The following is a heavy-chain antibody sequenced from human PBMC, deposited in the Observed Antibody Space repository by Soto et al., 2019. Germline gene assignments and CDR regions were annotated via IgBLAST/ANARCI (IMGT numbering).Heavy chain of an antibody. CDR3: AKDAVAYNGEWDWFDL. CDR2: IGGSGSSA. Sequence: GASLTLSCAAAGLKFKNFRLSWVRQAPGKGMEWVSAIGGSGSSANYADSVKGRFTVSRDDSKSTLYLQMSGLRVDDTALYYCAKDAVAYNGEWDWFDLWGQGTLVTVSS. D-gene: IGHD3-10*01. V-gene: IGHV3-23*01. J-gene: IGHJ5*02. CDR1: GLKFKNFR.